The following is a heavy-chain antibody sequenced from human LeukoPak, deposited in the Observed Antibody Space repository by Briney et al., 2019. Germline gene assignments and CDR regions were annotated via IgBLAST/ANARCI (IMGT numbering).Heavy chain of an antibody. CDR1: GFTVSSNS. V-gene: IGHV3-53*01. J-gene: IGHJ4*02. CDR3: ARDSDYGSGSWGYFDY. D-gene: IGHD3-10*01. CDR2: IYSDNI. Sequence: PGGSLRLSCAASGFTVSSNSMSWVRQAPGKGLEWVSSIYSDNIHYSDSVKGRFTISRDNSKNTLYLQMNSLRAEDTAVYYCARDSDYGSGSWGYFDYWGQGTLVTVSS.